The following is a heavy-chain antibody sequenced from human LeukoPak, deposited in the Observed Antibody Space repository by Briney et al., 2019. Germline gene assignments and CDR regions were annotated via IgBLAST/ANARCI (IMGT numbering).Heavy chain of an antibody. J-gene: IGHJ3*02. CDR1: GYSFTTYW. V-gene: IGHV5-10-1*01. D-gene: IGHD6-6*01. CDR3: ARDSSSSTLDAFDI. Sequence: GESLKISCKASGYSFTTYWISWVRQMPGKGLEWMGRIDPTDSYTNYSPSFQGHVTISADKSISTAYLRWSSLKASDTAMYYCARDSSSSTLDAFDIWGQGTMVTVSS. CDR2: IDPTDSYT.